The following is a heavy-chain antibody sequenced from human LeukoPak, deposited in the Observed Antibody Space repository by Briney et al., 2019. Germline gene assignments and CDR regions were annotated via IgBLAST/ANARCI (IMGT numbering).Heavy chain of an antibody. CDR2: INHSGRT. CDR3: ASCFPSGSGNNWFDP. V-gene: IGHV4-34*01. J-gene: IGHJ5*02. D-gene: IGHD3-10*01. Sequence: SETLSLTCAVYGGSFSGYFWTCIRQPPGKGLEWIGEINHSGRTNYNPSLKSRVTISLDTSKNQFSLRLSSVTAADTAVYYCASCFPSGSGNNWFDPWGQGTLVTVSS. CDR1: GGSFSGYF.